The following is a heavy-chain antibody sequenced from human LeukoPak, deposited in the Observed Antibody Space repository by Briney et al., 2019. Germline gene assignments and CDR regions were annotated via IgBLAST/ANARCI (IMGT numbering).Heavy chain of an antibody. CDR1: GGSISSSSYY. CDR2: IYYSGST. D-gene: IGHD1-26*01. J-gene: IGHJ3*02. CDR3: ASGKRQWEQPGGDAFDI. V-gene: IGHV4-39*07. Sequence: SETLSLTCTVSGGSISSSSYYWGWIRQPPGKGLEWIGSIYYSGSTYYNPSLKSRVTISVDTSKNQFSLKLSSVTAADTAVYYCASGKRQWEQPGGDAFDIWGQGTMVTVSS.